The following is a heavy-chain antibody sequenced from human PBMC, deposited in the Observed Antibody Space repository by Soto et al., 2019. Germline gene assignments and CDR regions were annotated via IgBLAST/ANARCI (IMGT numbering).Heavy chain of an antibody. Sequence: QLQLQESGPGLVKPSETLSLTCTVSGGSISSSNYHWGWIRQAPGKGLEWIGNIYYSGGTYYNPSLKSRVIVSVDTSKNQFSLKLSSVTAADTAVYYCARRVVGAIKGFDYWGQGTLVTVSS. CDR3: ARRVVGAIKGFDY. CDR2: IYYSGGT. J-gene: IGHJ4*02. D-gene: IGHD1-26*01. CDR1: GGSISSSNYH. V-gene: IGHV4-39*01.